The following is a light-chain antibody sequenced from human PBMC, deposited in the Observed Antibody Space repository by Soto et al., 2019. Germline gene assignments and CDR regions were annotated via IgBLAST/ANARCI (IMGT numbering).Light chain of an antibody. V-gene: IGLV2-8*01. Sequence: QSALTQPPSASGSPGQSVTISCTGTSSDVGTYDFVSWYQHHPGKAPKLMIYDVTKRPSGVPDRFSGSRSGNTASLTVSGLPLEDEAYYYCSSYAGSNTLVFGGGTKVTVL. CDR1: SSDVGTYDF. CDR3: SSYAGSNTLV. CDR2: DVT. J-gene: IGLJ2*01.